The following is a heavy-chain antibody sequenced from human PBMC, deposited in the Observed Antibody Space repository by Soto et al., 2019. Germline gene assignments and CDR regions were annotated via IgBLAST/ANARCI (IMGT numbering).Heavy chain of an antibody. CDR2: IYYSGST. V-gene: IGHV4-30-4*01. Sequence: QVQLQESGPGLVKPSQTLSLTCTVSGGSISSGDYYWSWIRQPPGQGLEWIGYIYYSGSTYYNPSLKSRATIPGETSKHPFSLNRSSVPAADTAMYYCARAGVDTISTGTNWFDPWGQGTLVTVSS. D-gene: IGHD3-3*01. J-gene: IGHJ5*02. CDR1: GGSISSGDYY. CDR3: ARAGVDTISTGTNWFDP.